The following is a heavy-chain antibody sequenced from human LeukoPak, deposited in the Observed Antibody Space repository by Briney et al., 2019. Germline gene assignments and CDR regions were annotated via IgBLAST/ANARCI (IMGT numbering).Heavy chain of an antibody. D-gene: IGHD4-23*01. CDR3: ARELRRSAPVHY. Sequence: SETLSLTCTVSGGSISSGDYYWSWIRQPPGKGLEWIGYIYYSGSTYYNPSLKSRVTISVDTSKNQFSLKLSSVTAADTAVYYCARELRRSAPVHYWGQGTLVTVSS. V-gene: IGHV4-30-4*08. CDR1: GGSISSGDYY. CDR2: IYYSGST. J-gene: IGHJ4*02.